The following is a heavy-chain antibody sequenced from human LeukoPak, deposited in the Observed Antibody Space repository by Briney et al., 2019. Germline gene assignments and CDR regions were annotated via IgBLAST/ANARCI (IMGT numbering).Heavy chain of an antibody. CDR3: ATGPGIAVAGTGDAFDI. CDR2: FDVEDGET. V-gene: IGHV1-24*01. CDR1: GYTLTELS. J-gene: IGHJ3*02. Sequence: ASVKVSCKVSGYTLTELSMHWVRQAPGKGLEWMGNFDVEDGETTYAQKFQGRVTMTEDTSTDTAYMDLSSLRSEDTAVYYCATGPGIAVAGTGDAFDIWGQGTMVTVSS. D-gene: IGHD6-19*01.